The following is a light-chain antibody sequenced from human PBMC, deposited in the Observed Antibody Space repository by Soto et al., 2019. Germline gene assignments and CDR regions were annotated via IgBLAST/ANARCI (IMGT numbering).Light chain of an antibody. V-gene: IGLV2-14*01. J-gene: IGLJ3*02. Sequence: QSVLTQPASVSGSPGQSITISCTGTSSDVGGYNYVSWYQQHPGKAPKLIIYQVTNRPSGVSNRFSGSKSGNTASLTISGLQPEDEADYYCSSYTSTHIGVFGGGTQLTVL. CDR3: SSYTSTHIGV. CDR2: QVT. CDR1: SSDVGGYNY.